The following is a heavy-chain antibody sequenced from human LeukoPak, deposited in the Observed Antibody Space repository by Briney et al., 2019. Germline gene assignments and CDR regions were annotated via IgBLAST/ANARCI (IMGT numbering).Heavy chain of an antibody. CDR1: GFTVSINY. CDR3: ARDLFYGSGSYSHAPFDY. Sequence: GGSLRLSCAPSGFTVSINYMSWVRQAPGKGLEWVSVIYSGGSTYYEDSVKGRFTISRDNSKNTLYLQMNSLRAEDTAVYYCARDLFYGSGSYSHAPFDYWGQGTLVTVSS. CDR2: IYSGGST. V-gene: IGHV3-66*01. D-gene: IGHD3-10*01. J-gene: IGHJ4*02.